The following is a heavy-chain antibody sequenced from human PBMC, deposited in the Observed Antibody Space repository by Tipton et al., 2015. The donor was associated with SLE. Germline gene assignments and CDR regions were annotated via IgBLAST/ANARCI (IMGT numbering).Heavy chain of an antibody. Sequence: TLSLTCTVSGGSISSYYWSWIRQPPGKGLEWIGYIYYSGSTNYNPSLKSRVTISVDTSKNQFSLKLSSVTAADTAVYYCARSSPYLKYGDPMCFLVYWVPVSLVTVSS. V-gene: IGHV4-59*01. D-gene: IGHD4-17*01. CDR3: ARSSPYLKYGDPMCFLVY. J-gene: IGHJ4*02. CDR1: GGSISSYY. CDR2: IYYSGST.